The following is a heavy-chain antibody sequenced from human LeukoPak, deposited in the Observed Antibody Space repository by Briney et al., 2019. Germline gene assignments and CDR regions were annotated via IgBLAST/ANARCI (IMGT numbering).Heavy chain of an antibody. CDR1: GVSISDYY. Sequence: SSETLSLTCTVSGVSISDYYWNWIRQPAGKGLEWIGRIYTSGSTNYNPSLQSRVAMSLDRSENQFSLKLSSVTAADTAVYYYARHWRNPTYAFDYWGQGTLVTVSS. D-gene: IGHD1-14*01. J-gene: IGHJ4*02. V-gene: IGHV4-4*07. CDR3: ARHWRNPTYAFDY. CDR2: IYTSGST.